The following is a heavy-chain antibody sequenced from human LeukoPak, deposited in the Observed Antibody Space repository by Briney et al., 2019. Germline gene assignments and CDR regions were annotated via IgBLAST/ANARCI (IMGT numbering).Heavy chain of an antibody. J-gene: IGHJ6*03. Sequence: GASVKVSCKASGYTFTGYYMHWVRQAPGQGLEWMGWINPNSGGTNYAQKFQGRVTMTRDTSISTAYMELSRLRSDDTAVYYCARERIAASPYYYYMDVWGKGTTVTVSS. CDR2: INPNSGGT. CDR3: ARERIAASPYYYYMDV. V-gene: IGHV1-2*02. CDR1: GYTFTGYY. D-gene: IGHD6-13*01.